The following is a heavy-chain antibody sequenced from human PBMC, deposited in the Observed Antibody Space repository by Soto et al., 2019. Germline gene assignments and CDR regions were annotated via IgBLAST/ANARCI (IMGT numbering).Heavy chain of an antibody. D-gene: IGHD4-17*01. Sequence: QVQLVQSGAEVKKPGASVKVSCKASGYTFTSYGISWVRQAPGQGLDGMGWISAYNGNTNYAQKLQGRVTMTTDTPTSTAYMQLRGLRSDDAAVYYCARSTGDYGSYWGQGPLVTVSS. CDR2: ISAYNGNT. J-gene: IGHJ4*02. CDR3: ARSTGDYGSY. V-gene: IGHV1-18*01. CDR1: GYTFTSYG.